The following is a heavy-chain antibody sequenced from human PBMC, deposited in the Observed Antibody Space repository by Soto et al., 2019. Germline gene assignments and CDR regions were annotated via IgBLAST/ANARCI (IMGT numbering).Heavy chain of an antibody. D-gene: IGHD3-3*01. J-gene: IGHJ6*03. CDR2: ISGSGGST. V-gene: IGHV3-23*01. CDR1: GFTFSGYA. CDR3: AAVLRFLEWLDNYYMDV. Sequence: GGSLRLSCAASGFTFSGYAMSWVRQAPGKGLEWVSAISGSGGSTYYADSVKGRFTISRDNSKNTLYLQMNSLRAEDTAVYYWAAVLRFLEWLDNYYMDVWGKGTTVTVSS.